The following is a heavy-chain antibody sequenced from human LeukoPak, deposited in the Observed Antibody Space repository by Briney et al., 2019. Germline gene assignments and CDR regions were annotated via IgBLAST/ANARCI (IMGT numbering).Heavy chain of an antibody. V-gene: IGHV1-8*01. J-gene: IGHJ6*02. D-gene: IGHD5-18*01. CDR2: MNPNSGNT. CDR3: ARGQDTAMVHDDYYYYGMDV. CDR1: GYTFTSYD. Sequence: ASVKVSCKASGYTFTSYDINWVRQATGQGLEWMGWMNPNSGNTGYAQEFQGRVTMTRNTSISTAYMELSSLRSEDTAVYYCARGQDTAMVHDDYYYYGMDVWGQGTTVTVSS.